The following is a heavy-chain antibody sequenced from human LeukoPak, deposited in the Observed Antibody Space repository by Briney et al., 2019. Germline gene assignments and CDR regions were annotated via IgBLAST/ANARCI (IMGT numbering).Heavy chain of an antibody. CDR2: IYPGDSDT. CDR1: GYSFTGYW. Sequence: GESLKISCKGSGYSFTGYWIGWVRQMPGKGLEWMGIIYPGDSDTRYSPSFQGPVTFSVDKSISTAYLQWSSLKASDTAMYYCARLGPLGYSYGSGGAFDIWGQGTMVTVSS. V-gene: IGHV5-51*01. CDR3: ARLGPLGYSYGSGGAFDI. D-gene: IGHD5-18*01. J-gene: IGHJ3*02.